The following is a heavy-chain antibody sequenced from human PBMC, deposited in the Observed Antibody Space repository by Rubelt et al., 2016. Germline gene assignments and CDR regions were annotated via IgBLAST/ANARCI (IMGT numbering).Heavy chain of an antibody. Sequence: VQLVESGGGLVQPGGSLRLSCAASGFTFSSYAMHWVRQAPGKGLEWVAVISYDGSNKYYADSVKGRFTISRDNSKNTLYLQMNSLRAEDTAVYYCARDLEYCSGGSCYKPLNYYYYGMDVWGQGTTVTVSS. CDR2: ISYDGSNK. V-gene: IGHV3-30*04. J-gene: IGHJ6*02. CDR1: GFTFSSYA. D-gene: IGHD2-15*01. CDR3: ARDLEYCSGGSCYKPLNYYYYGMDV.